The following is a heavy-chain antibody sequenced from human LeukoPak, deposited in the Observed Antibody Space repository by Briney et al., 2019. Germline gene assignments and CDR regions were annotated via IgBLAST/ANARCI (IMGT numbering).Heavy chain of an antibody. V-gene: IGHV3-48*03. CDR3: ASENKRGYSYGSPTDAFDI. D-gene: IGHD5-18*01. J-gene: IGHJ3*02. Sequence: GGSLRLSCAASGFTFSSYEMNWVRQAPGKGLEWVSYISSSGSTIYYADSVKGRFTIPRDNAKNSLYLQMNSLRAEDTAVYYCASENKRGYSYGSPTDAFDIWGQGTMVTVSS. CDR1: GFTFSSYE. CDR2: ISSSGSTI.